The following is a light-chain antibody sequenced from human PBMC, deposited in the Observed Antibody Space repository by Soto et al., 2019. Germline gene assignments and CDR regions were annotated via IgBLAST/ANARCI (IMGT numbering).Light chain of an antibody. CDR3: QQYNSYSGT. V-gene: IGKV1-5*01. Sequence: GVRVTITCRASQSISSWLAWYQQKPGKAPKLLIYDASSLESGVPSRFSGSGSGTEFTLTISSLQPDDFATYYCQQYNSYSGTFGQGTKVDIK. CDR1: QSISSW. CDR2: DAS. J-gene: IGKJ1*01.